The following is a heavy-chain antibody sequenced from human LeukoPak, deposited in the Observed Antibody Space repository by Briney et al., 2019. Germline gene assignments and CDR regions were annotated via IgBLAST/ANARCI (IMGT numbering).Heavy chain of an antibody. CDR3: ARAGDSSGYYDPYFDY. CDR1: GGSISSCY. V-gene: IGHV4-4*07. Sequence: SETLSLTCTVSGGSISSCYWSWIRQPAGKGLEWIGRIYTSGSTNYNPSLKSRVTMSVDTSKNQFSLKLSSVTAADTAVYYCARAGDSSGYYDPYFDYWGQGTLVTVSS. J-gene: IGHJ4*02. D-gene: IGHD3-22*01. CDR2: IYTSGST.